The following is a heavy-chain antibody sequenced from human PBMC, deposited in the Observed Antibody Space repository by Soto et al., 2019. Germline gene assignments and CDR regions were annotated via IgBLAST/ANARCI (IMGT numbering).Heavy chain of an antibody. V-gene: IGHV4-31*03. CDR3: ARTSYDSSGTAADP. J-gene: IGHJ5*02. CDR2: IYYSGST. D-gene: IGHD3-22*01. CDR1: GGSISSGGYY. Sequence: QVQLQESGPGLVKPSQTLSLTCTVSGGSISSGGYYWSWIRQHPGKGLEWIGYIYYSGSTYYHPSLKRRVTISVDTSKNQFSLKLSSVTAADTAVYYCARTSYDSSGTAADPWGQGTLVTVSS.